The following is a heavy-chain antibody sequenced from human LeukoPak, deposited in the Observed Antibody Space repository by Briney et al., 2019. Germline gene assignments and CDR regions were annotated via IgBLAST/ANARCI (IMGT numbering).Heavy chain of an antibody. Sequence: SETLSLTCTVSGGSISSSSYYWGWIRQPPGKGLEWIGSIHYTGTTFYNPSLKSRVTISIDTSKNQFSLKLSSVTAADTAVYYCARTGGSFYFYYYMDVWGKGTTVTVSS. V-gene: IGHV4-39*07. CDR1: GGSISSSSYY. CDR2: IHYTGTT. D-gene: IGHD1-26*01. J-gene: IGHJ6*03. CDR3: ARTGGSFYFYYYMDV.